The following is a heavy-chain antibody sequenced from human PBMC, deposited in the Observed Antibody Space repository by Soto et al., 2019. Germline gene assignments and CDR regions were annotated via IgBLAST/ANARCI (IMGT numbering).Heavy chain of an antibody. CDR1: GVTFSDYV. V-gene: IGHV3-23*01. CDR3: AKDGGGLPSLAARPLGASDF. J-gene: IGHJ4*02. Sequence: EVQLLQSGGGLIQPGGSLRLSCAVSGVTFSDYVMTWVRQAPGKGLEWVSAVSSRGDTTYYADSVKGRFTISRDNSKSTFYLQMNRLTVEDTAVYYCAKDGGGLPSLAARPLGASDFWGQGTLFTFSS. CDR2: VSSRGDTT. D-gene: IGHD2-15*01.